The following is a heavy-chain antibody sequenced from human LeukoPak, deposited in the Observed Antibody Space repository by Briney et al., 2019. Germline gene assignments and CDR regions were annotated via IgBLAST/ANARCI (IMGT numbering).Heavy chain of an antibody. CDR1: GGSISSSSYY. D-gene: IGHD3-22*01. J-gene: IGHJ3*01. CDR3: AKSTYYYDTFVNAFDL. Sequence: SETLSLTCTVSGGSISSSSYYWGWIRQPPGKGLEWIGSIYYSGSTYYNPSLKTRVTISVDTSKTQFSLKLSSVTAADTAVYYCAKSTYYYDTFVNAFDLWGQGTMVTVSS. CDR2: IYYSGST. V-gene: IGHV4-39*07.